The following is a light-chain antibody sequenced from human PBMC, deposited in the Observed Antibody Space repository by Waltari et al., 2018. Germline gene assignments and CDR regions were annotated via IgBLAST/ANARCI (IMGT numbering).Light chain of an antibody. CDR2: RNN. J-gene: IGLJ2*01. Sequence: QSVLTQPPSASGTPGQRVIISCSGSISNIGANYVYWYQQLPGTAPRLLIYRNNQRPSGVPARFSGSKSGTSASLAISGLRAEDEAHYHCAAWDDSLSGVVFGGGTKLTVL. V-gene: IGLV1-47*01. CDR3: AAWDDSLSGVV. CDR1: ISNIGANY.